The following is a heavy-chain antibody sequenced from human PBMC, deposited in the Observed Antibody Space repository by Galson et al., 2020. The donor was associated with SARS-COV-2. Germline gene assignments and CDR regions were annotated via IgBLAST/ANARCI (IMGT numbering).Heavy chain of an antibody. D-gene: IGHD4-4*01. J-gene: IGHJ4*02. CDR3: ARDSQGGNDYNYLLF. Sequence: ASVKVSCKASGYTFTSYYIHWVRQAPGQGLEWMGIINPSGGGTTYAQKFQGRVTMTRETSTSTVYMELSSLSSEDTAVYYWARDSQGGNDYNYLLFWGQGTLVTVSS. V-gene: IGHV1-46*01. CDR1: GYTFTSYY. CDR2: INPSGGGT.